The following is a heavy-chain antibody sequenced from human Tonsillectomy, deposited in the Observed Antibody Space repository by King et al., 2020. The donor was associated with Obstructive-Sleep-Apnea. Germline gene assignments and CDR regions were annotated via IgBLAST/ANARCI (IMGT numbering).Heavy chain of an antibody. V-gene: IGHV3-66*01. CDR3: ARGWEPHYFDY. D-gene: IGHD1-26*01. CDR1: GFIASSNY. CDR2: IYSGVST. J-gene: IGHJ4*02. Sequence: VQLVESGGALVQPGGSLRLSCAASGFIASSNYMNWVRQAPGKGLEWVSVIYSGVSTSYADSGKGRFTISRDNSKNTVYLQMNSLRGEETAGYYCARGWEPHYFDYWGQGTLATVSS.